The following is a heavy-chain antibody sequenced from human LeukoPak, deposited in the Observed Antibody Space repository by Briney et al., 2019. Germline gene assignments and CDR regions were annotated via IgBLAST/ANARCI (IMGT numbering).Heavy chain of an antibody. D-gene: IGHD6-6*01. CDR1: GFTFSSYA. Sequence: PGGSLRLSCAASGFTFSSYAMSWVRQAPGKGLEWVSAISGSGGSTYYADSVKGRFTISRDNSKNTLYLQMNSLRAEDTAVYYCAKDLKYSSSSGLFDYWGQGTLVTVSS. J-gene: IGHJ4*02. CDR2: ISGSGGST. V-gene: IGHV3-23*01. CDR3: AKDLKYSSSSGLFDY.